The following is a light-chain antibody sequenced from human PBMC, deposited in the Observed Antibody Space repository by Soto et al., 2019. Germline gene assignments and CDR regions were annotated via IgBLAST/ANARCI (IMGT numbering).Light chain of an antibody. CDR1: QSVSIN. CDR2: GAS. J-gene: IGKJ1*01. Sequence: EIGMTQSPATLAVCPGERATLSCRASQSVSINVAWYQQKNGQAARLLVYGASTRASGIPDRFSGSGSGTESTLTISSLQSEDFAVYYCQEYSKWPSRTFGPGTKVDIK. V-gene: IGKV3-15*01. CDR3: QEYSKWPSRT.